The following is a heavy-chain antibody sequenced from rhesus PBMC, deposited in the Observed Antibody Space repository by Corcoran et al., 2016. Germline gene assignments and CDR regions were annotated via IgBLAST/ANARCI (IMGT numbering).Heavy chain of an antibody. CDR2: ISFYGNKK. CDR1: GFTSSSYG. CDR3: ARSTSNYFDY. V-gene: IGHV3-54*02. Sequence: EVQLVESGGGLVQSGGSLRLSCAASGFTSSSYGIHWVRQAPGKGLEWVAVISFYGNKKYYADSVKDRFTISRDNSKNMVYLQLNNLKLEDTAVYYCARSTSNYFDYWGQGVLVTVSS. J-gene: IGHJ4*01. D-gene: IGHD3-40*01.